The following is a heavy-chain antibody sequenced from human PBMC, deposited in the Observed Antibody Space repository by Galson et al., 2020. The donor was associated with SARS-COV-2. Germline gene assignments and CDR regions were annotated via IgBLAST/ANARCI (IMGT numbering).Heavy chain of an antibody. Sequence: SETLSLTCTVSGGSVSNYYWSWIRQPPGKGLEWIGYMYYNGATNYSPSLKSRVTITLDTSQNKLPLKVDSVTAADTVTYYCARLSCSSNSCLSFDPWGQGTLVTVSS. V-gene: IGHV4-59*02. CDR3: ARLSCSSNSCLSFDP. D-gene: IGHD2-2*01. J-gene: IGHJ5*02. CDR1: GGSVSNYY. CDR2: MYYNGAT.